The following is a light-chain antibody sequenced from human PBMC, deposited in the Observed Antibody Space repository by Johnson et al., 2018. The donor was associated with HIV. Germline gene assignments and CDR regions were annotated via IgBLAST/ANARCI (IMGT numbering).Light chain of an antibody. CDR3: GTWDTSLTTGGV. J-gene: IGLJ1*01. V-gene: IGLV1-51*02. Sequence: SVLTQPPSVSAAPGQKVTISCSGSSSTIGNNYVSWYQLLPGTAPKLLIYKNDKRPSRIPDRFSGSKSGTSATLGIAGPQTGDEADYYCGTWDTSLTTGGVFGTGTKVTVL. CDR2: KND. CDR1: SSTIGNNY.